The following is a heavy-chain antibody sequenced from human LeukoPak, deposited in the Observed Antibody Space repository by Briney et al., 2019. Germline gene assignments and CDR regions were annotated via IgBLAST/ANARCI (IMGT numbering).Heavy chain of an antibody. D-gene: IGHD1-26*01. CDR1: GFTFSSYT. Sequence: GGSLRLSCVASGFTFSSYTMNWVRQTPGKGLEWVSSITSSSTYTFYADSVKGRFTISRDNARNSLYLQMNSLRAEDTAVYYCARDPYSGTYGDTYYYMDVWGKGTTVTISS. CDR2: ITSSSTYT. V-gene: IGHV3-21*01. J-gene: IGHJ6*03. CDR3: ARDPYSGTYGDTYYYMDV.